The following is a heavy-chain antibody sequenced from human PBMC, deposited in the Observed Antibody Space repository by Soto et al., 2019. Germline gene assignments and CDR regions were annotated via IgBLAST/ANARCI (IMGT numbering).Heavy chain of an antibody. V-gene: IGHV4-59*01. J-gene: IGHJ6*02. CDR1: GGSISSYY. CDR2: TYYSGST. Sequence: SETLSLTCTVSGGSISSYYWSWIRQPPGKGLEWIGYTYYSGSTNYNPSLKSRVTISVDTSKNQFSLKLSSVTAADTAVYYCARDLAVAGTYYYYGMDVWGQGTTVTVSS. D-gene: IGHD6-19*01. CDR3: ARDLAVAGTYYYYGMDV.